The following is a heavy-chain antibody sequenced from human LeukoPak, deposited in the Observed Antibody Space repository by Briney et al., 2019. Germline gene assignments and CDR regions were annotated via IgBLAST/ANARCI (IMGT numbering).Heavy chain of an antibody. CDR2: IYNSGST. J-gene: IGHJ3*02. CDR1: GGSVSSSSYC. D-gene: IGHD3-22*01. CDR3: ARVNYYDSRGYYHAFDI. V-gene: IGHV4-61*01. Sequence: PSETLSLTCTVSGGSVSSSSYCWSWIRQPPGKGLEWIGYIYNSGSTNYNPSLKSRVTISVDTSKNQFSLKLSSVTAADTAVYYCARVNYYDSRGYYHAFDIWGQGTMVTVSS.